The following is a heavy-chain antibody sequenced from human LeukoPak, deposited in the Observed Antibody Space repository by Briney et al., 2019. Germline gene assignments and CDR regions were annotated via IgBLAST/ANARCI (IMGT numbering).Heavy chain of an antibody. V-gene: IGHV3-7*01. CDR1: GLTFSRYA. D-gene: IGHD3-16*01. CDR3: ARPAYTAAYDL. CDR2: MKGDGSEI. Sequence: GGSLRLSCAASGLTFSRYAMTWVRQAPGKGLEWVANMKGDGSEIHYVDSVRGRFTISRDNAKNSLFLQMNNLRPDDTAVYFCARPAYTAAYDLWGQGTLVTVSS. J-gene: IGHJ3*01.